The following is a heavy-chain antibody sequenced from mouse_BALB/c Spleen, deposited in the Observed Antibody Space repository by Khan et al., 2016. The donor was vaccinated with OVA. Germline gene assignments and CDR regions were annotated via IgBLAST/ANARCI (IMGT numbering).Heavy chain of an antibody. V-gene: IGHV1-7*01. CDR2: INPTSGYT. Sequence: VQLQQSGAELAKPGASVKMSCKASGYTFTSYWMHWIKQRPGQGLEWFGYINPTSGYTDYNQKFKDKATLTADKSSSTAYMQLNSLTSDDSAVYYCARDRIDYWGQGTTLTVSS. CDR1: GYTFTSYW. CDR3: ARDRIDY. J-gene: IGHJ2*01.